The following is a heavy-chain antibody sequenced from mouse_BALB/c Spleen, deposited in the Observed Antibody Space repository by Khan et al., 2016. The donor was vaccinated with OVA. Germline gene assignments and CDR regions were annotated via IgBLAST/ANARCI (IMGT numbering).Heavy chain of an antibody. V-gene: IGHV5-6*01. CDR3: TRLAYYYDSEGFAY. D-gene: IGHD1-1*01. CDR1: GFTFSTYG. Sequence: EVQLVESGGDLVKPGGSLKLSCAASGFTFSTYGMSWVRQTPDRRLEWVATVSTGGSYPYYPDSVKGRFTISRDNAKNTLYLQMNSLKSDDTAIFYCTRLAYYYDSEGFAYWGQGTLVTVSA. J-gene: IGHJ3*01. CDR2: VSTGGSYP.